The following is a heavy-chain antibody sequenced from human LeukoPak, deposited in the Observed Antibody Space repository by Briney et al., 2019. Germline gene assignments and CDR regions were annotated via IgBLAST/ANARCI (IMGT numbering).Heavy chain of an antibody. J-gene: IGHJ4*02. CDR3: ARDVGIAVAGTSVDY. D-gene: IGHD6-19*01. Sequence: GGSLRLSCAASGFTISTNYMSWVRQAPGKGLEWVSVMYTGGSTYYADSVKGRFTISRDNAKNSLYLQMNSLRAEDTAVYYCARDVGIAVAGTSVDYWGQGTLVTVSS. V-gene: IGHV3-53*01. CDR2: MYTGGST. CDR1: GFTISTNY.